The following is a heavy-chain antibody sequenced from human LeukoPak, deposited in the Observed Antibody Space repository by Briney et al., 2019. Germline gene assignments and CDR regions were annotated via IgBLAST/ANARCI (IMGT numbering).Heavy chain of an antibody. V-gene: IGHV3-23*01. CDR2: ISGSGGST. CDR3: ATRQTGFDY. J-gene: IGHJ4*02. Sequence: GGSLRLSCAASGLTFSSYAMSCGRQAPGKGLEWVSAISGSGGSTYYADSVKGRLTISRDNSKNTLYLQMNSLRAEDTAVYYCATRQTGFDYWGQGTLVTVSS. D-gene: IGHD1-1*01. CDR1: GLTFSSYA.